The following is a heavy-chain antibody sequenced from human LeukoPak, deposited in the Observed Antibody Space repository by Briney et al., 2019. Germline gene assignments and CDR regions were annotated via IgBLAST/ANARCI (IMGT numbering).Heavy chain of an antibody. CDR2: INKDGSEE. V-gene: IGHV3-7*03. CDR1: GFTFSDFY. CDR3: ARWPHCQDF. J-gene: IGHJ4*02. Sequence: QPGGSLRLSCAASGFTFSDFYMSWVRQAPGKGLGWVANINKDGSEEKYVDSVKGRFTISRDNAKNSLYLQMSSLRADDTAVYYCARWPHCQDFWGRGTRVTVSS.